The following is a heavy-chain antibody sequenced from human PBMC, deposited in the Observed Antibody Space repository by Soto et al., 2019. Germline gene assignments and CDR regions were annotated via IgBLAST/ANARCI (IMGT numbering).Heavy chain of an antibody. CDR3: ARSEGWSATINREPFDY. V-gene: IGHV1-18*01. CDR2: ISAYHGNT. CDR1: GGTFSSYT. D-gene: IGHD5-12*01. J-gene: IGHJ4*02. Sequence: ASVKVSWKASGGTFSSYTSSWVRQAPGQGLEWMGRISAYHGNTNYAQKFQGRVTMTTDTSTSTAYMELRSLRSDDTAVYYCARSEGWSATINREPFDYWGQGTLVTVSS.